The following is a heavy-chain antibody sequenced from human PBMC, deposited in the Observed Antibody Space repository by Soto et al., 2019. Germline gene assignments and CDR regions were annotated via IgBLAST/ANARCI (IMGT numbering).Heavy chain of an antibody. CDR2: ISWNSGSI. V-gene: IGHV3-9*01. CDR3: AKDIDSVTTGDAFDI. J-gene: IGHJ3*02. CDR1: GFTFDDYA. D-gene: IGHD4-17*01. Sequence: EVQLVESGGGLVQPGRSLRLSCAASGFTFDDYAMHWVRQAPGKGLEWVSGISWNSGSIGYADSVKGRFTISRDNAKNCLYLQMNSLRAEDTALYYCAKDIDSVTTGDAFDIWGQGTMVTVSS.